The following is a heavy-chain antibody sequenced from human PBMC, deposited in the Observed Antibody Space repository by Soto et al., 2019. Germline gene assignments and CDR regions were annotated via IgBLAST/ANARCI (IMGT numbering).Heavy chain of an antibody. CDR3: TKDPYQLMVYTFDF. CDR2: ISWNSGSR. Sequence: EVQLVESGGGLVQPGRSLRLSCAASGFTFGDYAMHWVRQTPGKGLEWVSAISWNSGSRAYADSVKGRFSISRDNAKNSLYLQMNSLRPEDTALYYCTKDPYQLMVYTFDFWGQATQVTVSS. J-gene: IGHJ5*01. CDR1: GFTFGDYA. V-gene: IGHV3-9*01. D-gene: IGHD2-8*01.